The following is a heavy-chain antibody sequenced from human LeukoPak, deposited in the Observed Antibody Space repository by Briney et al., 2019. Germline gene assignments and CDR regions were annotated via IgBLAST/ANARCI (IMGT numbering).Heavy chain of an antibody. CDR1: GFTFSNYG. CDR2: IRHDNGDK. Sequence: SGGSLRLSCAASGFTFSNYGFHWVRQAPGKGLEWVSFIRHDNGDKYYADSVKGRFTISRDNSKNTLYLQMNSLTTEDTAVYYCARDIGPLDYWGRGTLVTVSS. CDR3: ARDIGPLDY. J-gene: IGHJ4*02. V-gene: IGHV3-30*02.